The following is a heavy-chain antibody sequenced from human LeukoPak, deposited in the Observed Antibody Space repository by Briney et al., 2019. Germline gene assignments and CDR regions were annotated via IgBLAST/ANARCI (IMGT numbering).Heavy chain of an antibody. J-gene: IGHJ5*02. CDR1: GGSFSGYY. CDR3: ARGGKGYCSGGSCYRTGYNWFDP. CDR2: INHSGST. D-gene: IGHD2-15*01. Sequence: SETLSLTCAVYGGSFSGYYWSWIRQPPGKGLEWIGEINHSGSTNYNPSLKSRVTISVDTSKNQFSLKLSSVTAADTAVYYCARGGKGYCSGGSCYRTGYNWFDPWGQGTLVTVSS. V-gene: IGHV4-34*01.